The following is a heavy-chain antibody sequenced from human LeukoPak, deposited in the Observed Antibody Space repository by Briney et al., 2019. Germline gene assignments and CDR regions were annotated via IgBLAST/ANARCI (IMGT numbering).Heavy chain of an antibody. CDR2: IRYDGSNK. D-gene: IGHD3-10*01. Sequence: GGSLRLSCAASGFSFSDYTMNWVRQAPGKGLEWVAFIRYDGSNKYYADSAKGRFTISRDNSKNTLYLQMNSLRAEDTAVYYCAKDWRYYGSGSYPTSLDYWGQGTLVTVSS. CDR3: AKDWRYYGSGSYPTSLDY. CDR1: GFSFSDYT. V-gene: IGHV3-30*02. J-gene: IGHJ4*02.